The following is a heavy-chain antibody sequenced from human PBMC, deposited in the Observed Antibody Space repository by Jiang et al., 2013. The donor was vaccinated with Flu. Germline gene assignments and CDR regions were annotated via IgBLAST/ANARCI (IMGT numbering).Heavy chain of an antibody. Sequence: GAEVKKPGASVKVSCKASGYSFVNSGLSWVRQAPGQGLEWVGWISAYNGNTNYAPRFQGRVTLSTDTSTATAYMELRSLRSDDTAVYYCATDWAAEAKWVYWGQGTLVTVSS. CDR3: ATDWAAEAKWVY. CDR1: GYSFVNSG. J-gene: IGHJ4*02. V-gene: IGHV1-18*04. CDR2: ISAYNGNT. D-gene: IGHD6-13*01.